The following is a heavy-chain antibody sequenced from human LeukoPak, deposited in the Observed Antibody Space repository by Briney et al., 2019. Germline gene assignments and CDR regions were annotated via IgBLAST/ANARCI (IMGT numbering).Heavy chain of an antibody. CDR1: GGSISSYY. J-gene: IGHJ3*02. CDR2: IYYSGGT. CDR3: ARGNSSGWSDAFDI. Sequence: SETLSLTCTVSGGSISSYYWSWIRQPPGKGLEWIGYIYYSGGTNYNPSLKSRVTISVDTSKNQFSLKLSSVTAADTAVYYCARGNSSGWSDAFDIWGQGTMVTVSS. V-gene: IGHV4-59*08. D-gene: IGHD6-19*01.